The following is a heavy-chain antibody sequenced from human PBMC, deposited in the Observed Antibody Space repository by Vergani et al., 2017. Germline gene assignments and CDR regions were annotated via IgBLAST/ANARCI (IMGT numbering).Heavy chain of an antibody. CDR1: GGSISSYY. CDR2: IYYSGST. V-gene: IGHV4-59*01. D-gene: IGHD6-13*01. Sequence: QVQLQESGPGLVKPSETLSLTCTVSGGSISSYYWSWIRQPPGKGLEWIGYIYYSGSTNYNPSLKSRVTISVDTSKNQFSLKLRSVTAADTAVYYCARKGSSSWYGDWFDPWGQGTLVTVSS. CDR3: ARKGSSSWYGDWFDP. J-gene: IGHJ5*02.